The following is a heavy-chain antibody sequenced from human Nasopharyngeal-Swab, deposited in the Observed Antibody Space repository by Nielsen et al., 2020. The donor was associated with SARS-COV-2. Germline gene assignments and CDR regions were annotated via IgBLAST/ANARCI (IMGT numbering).Heavy chain of an antibody. Sequence: SVKVSCKASGGTFSSYAISWVRQAPGQGLEWMGGIIPIFGTANYAQKFQGRVTITADESTSTAYMELSSLRSVDTAVYYCASGFYGGNPLAIDYWGQGTLVTVSS. V-gene: IGHV1-69*13. CDR1: GGTFSSYA. J-gene: IGHJ4*02. CDR2: IIPIFGTA. D-gene: IGHD4-23*01. CDR3: ASGFYGGNPLAIDY.